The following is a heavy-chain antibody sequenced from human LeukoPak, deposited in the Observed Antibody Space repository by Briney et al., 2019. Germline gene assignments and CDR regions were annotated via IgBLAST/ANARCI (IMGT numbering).Heavy chain of an antibody. CDR1: GFTFSSYA. CDR3: ARVVVGVPPTPFDY. J-gene: IGHJ4*02. D-gene: IGHD1-26*01. CDR2: ISGSGGST. V-gene: IGHV3-23*01. Sequence: GGSLRLSCAASGFTFSSYAMGWVRQAPGKGLEWVSTISGSGGSTYSADSVKGRFTISRDNSKNTLYLQMNSLRAEDTAIYYCARVVVGVPPTPFDYWGQGTLVTVSS.